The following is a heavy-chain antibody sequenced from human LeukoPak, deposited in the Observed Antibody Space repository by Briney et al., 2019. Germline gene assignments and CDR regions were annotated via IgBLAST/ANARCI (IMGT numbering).Heavy chain of an antibody. D-gene: IGHD1-14*01. CDR3: ASLLGTFNWFDP. Sequence: GGSLRLSCAASGFTFSSYAMHWVRQAPGKGLEWVAVISYDGSNKYYADSVKGRFTISRDNSKNTLYLQMNSLRAEDTAVYYCASLLGTFNWFDPWGQGTLVTVSS. CDR2: ISYDGSNK. CDR1: GFTFSSYA. J-gene: IGHJ5*02. V-gene: IGHV3-30-3*01.